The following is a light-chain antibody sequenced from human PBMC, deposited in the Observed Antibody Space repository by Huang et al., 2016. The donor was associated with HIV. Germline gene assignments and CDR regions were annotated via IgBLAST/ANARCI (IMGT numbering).Light chain of an antibody. V-gene: IGKV1-39*01. Sequence: DIQMTQSPFSLSASVGDRVTITCRASQNISSFLNWYQQKPGKSPTLLIHAASNLLSGVPSRFSGSGSGTNFILGISSLQPDDFVTYYCQQSYSSPLTFGPGTTVDI. J-gene: IGKJ3*01. CDR1: QNISSF. CDR2: AAS. CDR3: QQSYSSPLT.